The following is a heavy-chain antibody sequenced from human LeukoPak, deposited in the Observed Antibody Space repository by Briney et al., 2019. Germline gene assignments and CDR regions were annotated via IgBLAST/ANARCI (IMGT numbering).Heavy chain of an antibody. V-gene: IGHV3-23*01. D-gene: IGHD4-23*01. Sequence: GGSLKLSCAASGFTFSSYAMSWVRQAPGKGLEWVSAISGSGGSTYYADSVKGRFTISRDNSKNTLYLQMNSLRAEDTAVYYCATLDVSGTVVNGDFDYWGQGTLVTVSS. CDR1: GFTFSSYA. CDR2: ISGSGGST. CDR3: ATLDVSGTVVNGDFDY. J-gene: IGHJ4*02.